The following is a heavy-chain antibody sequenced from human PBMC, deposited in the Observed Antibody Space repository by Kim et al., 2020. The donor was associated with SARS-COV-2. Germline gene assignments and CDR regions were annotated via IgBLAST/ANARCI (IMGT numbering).Heavy chain of an antibody. Sequence: GGSLRLSCAASGFTFDDYAMHWVRQAPGKGLEWVSGISWNSGSIGYADSVKGRFTISRDNAKNSLYLQMNSLRAEDTALYYCAKDIGELLTQTPDLWGQGTLVTVSS. D-gene: IGHD1-7*01. CDR1: GFTFDDYA. J-gene: IGHJ4*02. V-gene: IGHV3-9*01. CDR3: AKDIGELLTQTPDL. CDR2: ISWNSGSI.